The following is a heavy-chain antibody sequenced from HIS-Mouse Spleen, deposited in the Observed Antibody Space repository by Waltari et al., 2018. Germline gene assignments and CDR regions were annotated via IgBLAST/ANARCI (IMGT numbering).Heavy chain of an antibody. CDR3: AREIPYSSSWYDWYFDL. CDR2: IDCSGLT. Sequence: QLQLQESGPGLVKPSETLSLTCTVSGGSISSSSYYWGWIRQPPGKGLGWIGSIDCSGLTYDNPSLKSRVSVSVDTSKNQFSLKLSAVTAADTAVYYCAREIPYSSSWYDWYFDLWGRGTLVTVSS. D-gene: IGHD6-13*01. V-gene: IGHV4-39*07. J-gene: IGHJ2*01. CDR1: GGSISSSSYY.